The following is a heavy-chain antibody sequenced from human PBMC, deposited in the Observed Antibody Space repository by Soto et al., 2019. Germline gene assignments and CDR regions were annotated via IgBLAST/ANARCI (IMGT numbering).Heavy chain of an antibody. V-gene: IGHV1-8*01. CDR1: GYTFTSYD. J-gene: IGHJ5*02. Sequence: ASVKVSCKASGYTFTSYDINWVRQATGQGLEWMGWMNPNSGNTGYAQKFQGRVTMTRNTSISTAYMELSSLRSEDTAVYYCARLAPMITFGGVIVTDWFDPWGQGTLVTVS. CDR2: MNPNSGNT. D-gene: IGHD3-16*02. CDR3: ARLAPMITFGGVIVTDWFDP.